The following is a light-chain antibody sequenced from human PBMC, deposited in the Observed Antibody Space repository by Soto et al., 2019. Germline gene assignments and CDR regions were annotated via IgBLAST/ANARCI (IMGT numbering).Light chain of an antibody. J-gene: IGLJ2*01. CDR2: EVT. CDR1: SSDVGAHDF. Sequence: QSALTQPASVSGAPGQSTTISCSGTSSDVGAHDFASWYLPHPDKAPKVIIFEVTTPLLGVFNRVSGSKTGNTASLTISCLQAYDEHYYYCSSSTLSRTVIFGGGTKVTVL. V-gene: IGLV2-14*01. CDR3: SSSTLSRTVI.